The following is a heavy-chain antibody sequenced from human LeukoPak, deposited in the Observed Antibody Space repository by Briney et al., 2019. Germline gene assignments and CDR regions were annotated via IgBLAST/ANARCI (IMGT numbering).Heavy chain of an antibody. J-gene: IGHJ4*02. V-gene: IGHV3-48*03. Sequence: GGSLRLSCAASGFTFSSYEMNWVRQAPGKGLEWVSYISSSGSTIYYADSVKGRFTISRDNAKNSLYLQMNSLRAEDTAVYYCARRSVDTAMAGDYGGQGTLVTVSS. CDR1: GFTFSSYE. CDR3: ARRSVDTAMAGDY. CDR2: ISSSGSTI. D-gene: IGHD5-18*01.